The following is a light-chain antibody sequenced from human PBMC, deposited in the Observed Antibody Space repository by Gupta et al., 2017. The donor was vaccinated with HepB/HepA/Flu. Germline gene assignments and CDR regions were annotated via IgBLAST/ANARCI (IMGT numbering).Light chain of an antibody. Sequence: DIQMTQSPSILSASVGDRVTITCRASQSISTWLAWYQQKAGKAPKLLIYKASSGESGVPSRFSGSGSGTEFTLTISSLQPDDFATYYCQQYNSQGTFGQGTKVEIK. CDR2: KAS. J-gene: IGKJ1*01. CDR1: QSISTW. V-gene: IGKV1-5*03. CDR3: QQYNSQGT.